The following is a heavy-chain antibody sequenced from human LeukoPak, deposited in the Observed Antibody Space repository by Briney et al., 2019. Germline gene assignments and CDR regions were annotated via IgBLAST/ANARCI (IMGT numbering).Heavy chain of an antibody. CDR1: GGSISSYY. CDR2: IYYSGST. V-gene: IGHV4-59*08. J-gene: IGHJ4*02. CDR3: ATSGYSYGYWAFDY. D-gene: IGHD5-18*01. Sequence: SETLSLTCTASGGSISSYYWSWIRQPPGKGLEWIGYIYYSGSTNYNPSLKSRVTISVDTSKNQFSLKLSSVTAADTAVYYCATSGYSYGYWAFDYWGQGTLVTVSS.